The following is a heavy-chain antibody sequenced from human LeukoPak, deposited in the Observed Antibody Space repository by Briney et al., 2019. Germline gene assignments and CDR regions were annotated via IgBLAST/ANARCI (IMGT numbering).Heavy chain of an antibody. Sequence: GASVKVSCKASGYTFTGYYMHWVRQAPGQGLEWMGWMNPNSGNTGYAQKFQGRVTMTRNTSISTAYMELSSLRSEDTAVYYCARGPYGDYVYYYYYMDVWGKGTTVTISS. D-gene: IGHD4-17*01. J-gene: IGHJ6*03. CDR2: MNPNSGNT. V-gene: IGHV1-8*02. CDR3: ARGPYGDYVYYYYYMDV. CDR1: GYTFTGYY.